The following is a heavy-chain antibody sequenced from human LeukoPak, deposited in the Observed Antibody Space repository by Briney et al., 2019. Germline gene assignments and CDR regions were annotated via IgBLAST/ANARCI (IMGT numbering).Heavy chain of an antibody. J-gene: IGHJ3*02. CDR1: GFTFSSFN. V-gene: IGHV3-21*01. CDR2: ISSSSSYI. CDR3: ARGGDRDAFDI. D-gene: IGHD2-21*02. Sequence: PGGSLRLSCAASGFTFSSFNMNWVRQAPGKGLEWVSSISSSSSYIYYADSVKGRFTISRDNAKNSLYLQMNSLRAEDTAVYYCARGGDRDAFDIWGQGTMVTVSS.